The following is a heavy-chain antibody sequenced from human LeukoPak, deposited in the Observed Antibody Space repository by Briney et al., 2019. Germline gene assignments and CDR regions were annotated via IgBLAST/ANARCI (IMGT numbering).Heavy chain of an antibody. J-gene: IGHJ4*02. CDR1: GFTISNYW. D-gene: IGHD3-22*01. CDR3: AKSSYYDASGYYREFYFDS. V-gene: IGHV3-74*03. Sequence: GGSLRLSCVGSGFTISNYWMHWVRQAPGTGLVWVSRIHPDGSITTYADSVKGRSTISRDNAKNTLYLQMNSLRAEDTAVYYCAKSSYYDASGYYREFYFDSWGQGTLVTVSS. CDR2: IHPDGSIT.